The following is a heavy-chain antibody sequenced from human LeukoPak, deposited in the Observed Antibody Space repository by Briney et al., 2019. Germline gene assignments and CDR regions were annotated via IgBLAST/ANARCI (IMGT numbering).Heavy chain of an antibody. J-gene: IGHJ4*02. CDR3: ARGYKSGGYDY. D-gene: IGHD5-18*01. CDR1: GGTFSSYA. Sequence: ASVKVSCKASGGTFSSYAISWVRQAPGHGLEWMGGIIPIFGTANYAQKFQGRVTITTDESTSTAYMELSSLRSEDTAVYYCARGYKSGGYDYWGQGTLVTVSS. V-gene: IGHV1-69*05. CDR2: IIPIFGTA.